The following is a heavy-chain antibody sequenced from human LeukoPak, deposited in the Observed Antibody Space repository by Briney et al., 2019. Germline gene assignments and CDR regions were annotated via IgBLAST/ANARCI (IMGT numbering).Heavy chain of an antibody. J-gene: IGHJ4*02. V-gene: IGHV1-2*02. CDR1: GYTFTGYY. CDR2: INPNSGGT. Sequence: ASVKVSCKASGYTFTGYYMHWVRQAPGQGLEWMGWINPNSGGTNYAQKFQGRVTMTRDTSISTAYMELSRLRSDDTAVYYCARVGFSVLRYFDALPPDYWGQGTLVTVSS. D-gene: IGHD3-9*01. CDR3: ARVGFSVLRYFDALPPDY.